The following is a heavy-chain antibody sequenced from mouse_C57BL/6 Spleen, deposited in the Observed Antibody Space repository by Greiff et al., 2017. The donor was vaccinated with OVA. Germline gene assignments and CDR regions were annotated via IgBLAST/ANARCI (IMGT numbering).Heavy chain of an antibody. V-gene: IGHV1-54*01. CDR1: GYAFTNYL. CDR2: INPGSGGT. Sequence: VQLQQSGAELVRPGTSVKVSCKASGYAFTNYLIEWVKQRPGQGLEWIGVINPGSGGTNYNEKFKGKATLTADKSSSTAYMQLSSLTSEDSAVYFCARGGESYYGYVWGTGTTVTVSS. J-gene: IGHJ1*03. D-gene: IGHD2-2*01. CDR3: ARGGESYYGYV.